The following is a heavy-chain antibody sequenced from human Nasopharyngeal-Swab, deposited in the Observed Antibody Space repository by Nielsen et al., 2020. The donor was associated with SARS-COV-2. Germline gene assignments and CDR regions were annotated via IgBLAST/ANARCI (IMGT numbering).Heavy chain of an antibody. D-gene: IGHD3-10*01. CDR2: ISADSGHT. CDR3: ARGYGAAFGY. V-gene: IGHV1-18*01. Sequence: WVRQAPGQGLEWMGWISADSGHTTYAQKLQGRVTLTKVTPTSTAYMDLRDLRSDDTAVYYCARGYGAAFGYWGQGTLVTVSS. J-gene: IGHJ4*02.